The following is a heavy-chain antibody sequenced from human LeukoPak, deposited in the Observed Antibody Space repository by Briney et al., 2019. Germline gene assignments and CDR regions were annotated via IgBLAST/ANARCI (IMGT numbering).Heavy chain of an antibody. Sequence: PGGSLRLSCAASGFTFSSYGMHWVRQAPGKGLEWVAVIWYDGSNKYYADSVKGRFTISRDNSKNTLYLQMNSLRAEDTAVYYCAKDRGNSYGHFDYWGRGTLVTVSS. D-gene: IGHD5-18*01. CDR2: IWYDGSNK. J-gene: IGHJ4*02. CDR1: GFTFSSYG. V-gene: IGHV3-33*06. CDR3: AKDRGNSYGHFDY.